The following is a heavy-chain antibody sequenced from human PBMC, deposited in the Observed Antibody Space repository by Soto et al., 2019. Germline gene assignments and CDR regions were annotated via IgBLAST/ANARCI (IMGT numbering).Heavy chain of an antibody. CDR1: GGSISSYY. V-gene: IGHV4-59*01. Sequence: ASETLSLTCTVSGGSISSYYCSWIRQPPGKGLEWIGYIYYSGSTNYNPSLKSRVTISVDTSKNQFSLKLSSVTAADTAVYYCARDYDFWSGPYGMDVWGQGATVTVSS. D-gene: IGHD3-3*01. CDR3: ARDYDFWSGPYGMDV. CDR2: IYYSGST. J-gene: IGHJ6*02.